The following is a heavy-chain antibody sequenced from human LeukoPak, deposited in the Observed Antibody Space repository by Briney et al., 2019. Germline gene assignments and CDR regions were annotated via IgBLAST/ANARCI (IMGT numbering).Heavy chain of an antibody. D-gene: IGHD3-10*01. CDR2: IRNDASNT. CDR3: AKRAGSAWSAGA. J-gene: IGHJ5*02. Sequence: GGSLRLSCAPSGFTFSSYGMHWVRQAPGKGLDWVAYIRNDASNTYYADSVKGRFSISRDNSKNTVYLQMNSLIPEDTAVYYCAKRAGSAWSAGAWGQGTLVTVSS. V-gene: IGHV3-30*02. CDR1: GFTFSSYG.